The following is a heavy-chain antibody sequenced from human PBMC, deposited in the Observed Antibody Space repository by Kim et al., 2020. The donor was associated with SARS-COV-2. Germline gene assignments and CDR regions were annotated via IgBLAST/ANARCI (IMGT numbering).Heavy chain of an antibody. CDR1: GFTFSSYA. D-gene: IGHD6-19*01. CDR2: ISYDGSNK. Sequence: GGSLRLSCAASGFTFSSYAMHWVRQAPGKGLEWVAVISYDGSNKYYADSVKGRFTISRDNSKNTLYLQMNSLRAEDTAVYYCARDEEGGVDQYSSGWYWGQGTLVTVSS. V-gene: IGHV3-30*04. CDR3: ARDEEGGVDQYSSGWY. J-gene: IGHJ4*02.